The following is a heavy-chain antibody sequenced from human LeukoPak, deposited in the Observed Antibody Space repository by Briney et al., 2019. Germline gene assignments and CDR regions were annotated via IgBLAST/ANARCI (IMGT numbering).Heavy chain of an antibody. J-gene: IGHJ4*02. CDR2: ISYDGSNK. Sequence: GGSLRLSCAASGFTFSSYAMHWVRQAPGKGLEWVAVISYDGSNKYYADSVKGRFTISRDNSKNTLYLQMGSLRAEDMAVYYCARDFCSSTSCHFDYWGQGTLVTVSS. D-gene: IGHD2-2*01. CDR3: ARDFCSSTSCHFDY. V-gene: IGHV3-30*14. CDR1: GFTFSSYA.